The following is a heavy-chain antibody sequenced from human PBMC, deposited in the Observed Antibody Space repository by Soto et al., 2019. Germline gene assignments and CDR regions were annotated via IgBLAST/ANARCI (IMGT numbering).Heavy chain of an antibody. V-gene: IGHV1-18*01. CDR1: GYTFTSYG. CDR3: ARDGQLDSSGWYSDAFDI. D-gene: IGHD6-19*01. Sequence: ASVKVSCKASGYTFTSYGISWVRQAPGQGLEWMGWISAYNGNTNYAQKLQGRVTMTTDTSTSTAYMELRSLRSDDTAVYYCARDGQLDSSGWYSDAFDIWGQGTMVTVSS. J-gene: IGHJ3*02. CDR2: ISAYNGNT.